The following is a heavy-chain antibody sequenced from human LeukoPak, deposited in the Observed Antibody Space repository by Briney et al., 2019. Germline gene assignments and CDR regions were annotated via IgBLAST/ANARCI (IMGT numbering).Heavy chain of an antibody. J-gene: IGHJ4*02. CDR3: ATNTYDFWSGYRDYFDY. Sequence: SVKVSCKASGGTFSSYAISWVRQAPGQGLEWMGGIIPIFGTANYAQKFQGRVTITADESTSTAYMELSSLRFEDTAVYYCATNTYDFWSGYRDYFDYWGQGTLVTVSS. CDR1: GGTFSSYA. V-gene: IGHV1-69*13. CDR2: IIPIFGTA. D-gene: IGHD3-3*01.